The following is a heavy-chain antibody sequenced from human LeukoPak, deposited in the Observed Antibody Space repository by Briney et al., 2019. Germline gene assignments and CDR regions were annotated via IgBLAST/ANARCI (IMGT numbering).Heavy chain of an antibody. V-gene: IGHV4-39*01. CDR2: IYYSGTT. J-gene: IGHJ6*03. CDR3: ARQISDYYYYYIDV. Sequence: SQTLSLTCTVSGGSISSSHYYWGWIRQTPGKGLEWIGTIYYSGTTYYNPSLESRATISEDTSKNQFSLTLRSVTAADTAVYYCARQISDYYYYYIDVWGKGTTVTVSS. CDR1: GGSISSSHYY. D-gene: IGHD3-10*01.